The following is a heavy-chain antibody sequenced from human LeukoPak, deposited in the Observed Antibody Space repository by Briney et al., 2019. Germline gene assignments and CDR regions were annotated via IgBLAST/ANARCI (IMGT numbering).Heavy chain of an antibody. Sequence: SETLSLTCTVSGGSISTYYWTWIRQPPGKGLEWIGYIYDSGKTESNPSLNSRATISVDTSKNQFSLRVISVTAADTAIYYCARTSRHFYGSGTKLTPWPADMDVWGQGTTVIVSS. CDR2: IYDSGKT. CDR1: GGSISTYY. CDR3: ARTSRHFYGSGTKLTPWPADMDV. J-gene: IGHJ6*02. D-gene: IGHD3-10*01. V-gene: IGHV4-59*12.